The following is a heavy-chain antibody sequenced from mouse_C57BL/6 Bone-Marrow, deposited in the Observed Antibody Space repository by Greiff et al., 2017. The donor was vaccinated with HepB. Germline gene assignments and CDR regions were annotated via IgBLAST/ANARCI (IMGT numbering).Heavy chain of an antibody. CDR2: ISSGGSYT. J-gene: IGHJ2*01. D-gene: IGHD3-2*02. CDR1: GFTFSSYG. Sequence: EVQVVESGGDLVKPGGSLKLSCAASGFTFSSYGMSWVRQTPDKRLEWVATISSGGSYTYYPDSVKGRFTISRDNAKNTLYLQMSSLKSEDTAMYYCAGQLRLPYYFDYWGQGTTLTVSS. CDR3: AGQLRLPYYFDY. V-gene: IGHV5-6*01.